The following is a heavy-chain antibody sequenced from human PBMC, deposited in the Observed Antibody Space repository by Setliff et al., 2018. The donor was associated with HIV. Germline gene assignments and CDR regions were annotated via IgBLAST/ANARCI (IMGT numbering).Heavy chain of an antibody. V-gene: IGHV3-21*04. CDR1: GFTFNTYG. CDR2: MSGINDNK. J-gene: IGHJ4*02. Sequence: PGGSLRLSCAASGFTFNTYGMNWVRQAPGKGLEWVSLMSGINDNKYYGDSVKGRFTISRDNAKSSLYLQMDSLRVEDTAVYYCAREVRLRSWGQGTLVTVSS. CDR3: AREVRLRS. D-gene: IGHD1-1*01.